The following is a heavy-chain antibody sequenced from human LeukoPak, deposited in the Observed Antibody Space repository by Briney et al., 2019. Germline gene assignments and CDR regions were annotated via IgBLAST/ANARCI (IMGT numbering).Heavy chain of an antibody. CDR1: GFTFSSYG. CDR3: AKRYCSGGSCYSDDAFDI. J-gene: IGHJ3*02. CDR2: IYSGGST. V-gene: IGHV3-NL1*01. Sequence: GGSLRLSCAASGFTFSSYGMHWVRQAPGKGLEWVSVIYSGGSTYYADSVKGRFTISRDNSKNTLYLQMNSLRAEDTAVYYCAKRYCSGGSCYSDDAFDIWGQGTMVTVSS. D-gene: IGHD2-15*01.